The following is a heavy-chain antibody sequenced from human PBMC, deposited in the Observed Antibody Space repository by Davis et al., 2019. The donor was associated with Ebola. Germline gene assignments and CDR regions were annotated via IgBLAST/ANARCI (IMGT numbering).Heavy chain of an antibody. CDR2: ISAYNGNT. CDR1: GYTFTGYY. CDR3: ARDSGLRFLEWSDAFDI. J-gene: IGHJ3*02. V-gene: IGHV1-18*04. Sequence: ASVKVSCKASGYTFTGYYMHWVRQAPGQGLEWMGWISAYNGNTNYAQKLQGRVTMTTDTSTSTAYMELRSLRSDDTAVYYCARDSGLRFLEWSDAFDIWGQGTMVTVSS. D-gene: IGHD3-3*01.